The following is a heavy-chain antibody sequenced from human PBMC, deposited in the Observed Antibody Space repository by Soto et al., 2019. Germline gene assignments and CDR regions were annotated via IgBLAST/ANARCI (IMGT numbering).Heavy chain of an antibody. D-gene: IGHD4-17*01. V-gene: IGHV3-11*06. Sequence: PGGSLRLSCAASGFTFSDYYMSWIRQAPGKGLEWVSNINKDGSETNYVDSVKGRFTISRDNAKNSLYLQMNSLRAEDTAVYYCARTTTVTGDAFDIWGQGTMVTVSS. CDR3: ARTTTVTGDAFDI. CDR2: INKDGSET. J-gene: IGHJ3*02. CDR1: GFTFSDYY.